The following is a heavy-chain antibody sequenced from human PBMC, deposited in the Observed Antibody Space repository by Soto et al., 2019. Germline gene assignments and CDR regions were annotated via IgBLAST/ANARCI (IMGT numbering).Heavy chain of an antibody. CDR1: GFTFSRHW. CDR2: TKTDGTT. CDR3: VRDMRAVPWYGGISSAFDM. V-gene: IGHV3-74*01. D-gene: IGHD3-10*01. J-gene: IGHJ3*02. Sequence: LRLSCAASGFTFSRHWIHWVRQAPGQGLVWVSRTKTDGTTSYADSVRGRFTISRDNAENTLYLQMNSLRAEDTAVYYCVRDMRAVPWYGGISSAFDMWGQGTMVTVSS.